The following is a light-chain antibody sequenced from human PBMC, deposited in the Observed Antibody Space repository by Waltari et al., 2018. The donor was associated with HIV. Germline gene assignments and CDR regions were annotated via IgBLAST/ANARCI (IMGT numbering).Light chain of an antibody. V-gene: IGKV3-20*01. Sequence: EIVLTQSPGTLSLSPGERATLSCRASQSVSSSYLAWYQQKPGQAPRLLISGASSRATGIPDRFSGSGSGTDFTITISRLEPEDFAVYYCQQYGNSPRTFGQGTKLEIK. CDR1: QSVSSSY. CDR3: QQYGNSPRT. J-gene: IGKJ2*02. CDR2: GAS.